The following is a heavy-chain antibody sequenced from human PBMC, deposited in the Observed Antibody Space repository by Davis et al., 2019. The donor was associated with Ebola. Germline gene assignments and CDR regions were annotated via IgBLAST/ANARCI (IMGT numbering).Heavy chain of an antibody. CDR2: ISAYNGNT. CDR3: ARDYEPRYCSSTSCKCNWFDP. J-gene: IGHJ5*02. D-gene: IGHD2-2*01. CDR1: GYTFTSYG. Sequence: ASVKVSCKASGYTFTSYGISWVRQAPGQGLEWMGWISAYNGNTNYAQKLQGRVTMTTDTSTSTAYMELRSLRSDDTAVYYCARDYEPRYCSSTSCKCNWFDPWGQGTLVTVSS. V-gene: IGHV1-18*01.